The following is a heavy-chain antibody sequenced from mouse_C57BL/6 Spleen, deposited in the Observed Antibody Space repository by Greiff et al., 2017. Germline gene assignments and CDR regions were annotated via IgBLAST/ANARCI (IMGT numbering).Heavy chain of an antibody. D-gene: IGHD2-4*01. J-gene: IGHJ4*01. Sequence: VQLQQSGPGLVKPSQSLSLTCSVTGYSITSGYYWNWIRQFPGNKLEWMGYISYDGSNNYNPSLKNRISITRDTSKNQFFLKLNSVTTEDTATYYCARGGGLRRGDYYAMDYWGQGTSVTVSS. CDR2: ISYDGSN. V-gene: IGHV3-6*01. CDR1: GYSITSGYY. CDR3: ARGGGLRRGDYYAMDY.